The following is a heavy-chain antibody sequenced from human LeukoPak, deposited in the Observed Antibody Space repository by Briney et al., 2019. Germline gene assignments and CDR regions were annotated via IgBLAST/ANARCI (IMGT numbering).Heavy chain of an antibody. CDR3: ARESTYYDILTGYYPMVPDAFDI. V-gene: IGHV3-7*01. J-gene: IGHJ3*02. CDR2: IKQDGSEK. D-gene: IGHD3-9*01. Sequence: GGSLRLSCAASGFTFSSYWMSWVRQAPGKGLEWVANIKQDGSEKYYVDSVKGRFTISRDNAKNSLYLQMNSLRAEDTAVYYCARESTYYDILTGYYPMVPDAFDIWGQGTMVTVSS. CDR1: GFTFSSYW.